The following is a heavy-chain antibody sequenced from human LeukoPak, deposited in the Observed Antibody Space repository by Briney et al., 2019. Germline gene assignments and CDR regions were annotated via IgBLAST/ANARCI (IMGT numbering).Heavy chain of an antibody. D-gene: IGHD5-12*01. Sequence: PGRSLRLSCAASGFTFDDYAMHWVRQAPGKGLEWVSGISWDSGSIGYADSVKGRFTISRDNAKNSLYLQMNSLRAEDTALYYCAKDIVATIPPYYFDYWGQGTLVTVSS. CDR1: GFTFDDYA. CDR3: AKDIVATIPPYYFDY. CDR2: ISWDSGSI. J-gene: IGHJ4*02. V-gene: IGHV3-9*01.